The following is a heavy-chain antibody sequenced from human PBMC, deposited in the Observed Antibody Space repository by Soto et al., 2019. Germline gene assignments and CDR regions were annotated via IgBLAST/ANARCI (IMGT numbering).Heavy chain of an antibody. CDR2: INSDGSST. Sequence: EVQLVESGGGLVQPGGSLRLSCAASGFTFSSYWMHWVRQAPGKGLVWVSRINSDGSSTSYADSVKGRFTISRDNAKNTLYLQTSNLRAEDTAVYYCVRTSLVVAATTREDYWGQATLVTVSS. D-gene: IGHD2-15*01. V-gene: IGHV3-74*01. CDR1: GFTFSSYW. J-gene: IGHJ4*02. CDR3: VRTSLVVAATTREDY.